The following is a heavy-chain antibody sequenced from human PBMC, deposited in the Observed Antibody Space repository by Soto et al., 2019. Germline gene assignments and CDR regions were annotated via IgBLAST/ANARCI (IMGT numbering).Heavy chain of an antibody. Sequence: SETLSLTCTVSGGSISSSSYYWGWIRQPPGKGLEWIGSIYYSGITYYNPYLKSRVTTSVDTSKNQFSVKLSSVTAADTAVYYCARQYRLFDPWGQGTLVT. CDR2: IYYSGIT. D-gene: IGHD2-2*01. J-gene: IGHJ5*02. V-gene: IGHV4-39*01. CDR1: GGSISSSSYY. CDR3: ARQYRLFDP.